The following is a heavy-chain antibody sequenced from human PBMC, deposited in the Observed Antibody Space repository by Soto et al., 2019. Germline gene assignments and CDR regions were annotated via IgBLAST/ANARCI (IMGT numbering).Heavy chain of an antibody. CDR3: AGILGETTALFDY. Sequence: QVQLVQSGAEMKQPGASVKLSCQASGYIFIHCFMHWVRQAPGQGLEWMGGINPSSGTTTYAQKFQGRVTVTRDTSTSNVYMELGRLGLGDPGMYYCAGILGETTALFDYWGQGSLVTVSA. J-gene: IGHJ4*02. V-gene: IGHV1-46*01. CDR2: INPSSGTT. CDR1: GYIFIHCF. D-gene: IGHD1-26*01.